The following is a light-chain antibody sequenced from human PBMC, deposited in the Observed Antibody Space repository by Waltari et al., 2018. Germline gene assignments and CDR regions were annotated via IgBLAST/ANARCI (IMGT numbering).Light chain of an antibody. CDR3: HSRETFSTRL. V-gene: IGLV3-19*01. CDR2: GPD. J-gene: IGLJ2*01. Sequence: SSDLTQDPSLSVALGQTVRSTCQGDSHRRYYASWYQQRPGQAPILVLYGPDNRPSGIPDRFSGSTSGNTASLTITGAQAEDEADYYCHSRETFSTRLFGGGTRLTV. CDR1: SHRRYY.